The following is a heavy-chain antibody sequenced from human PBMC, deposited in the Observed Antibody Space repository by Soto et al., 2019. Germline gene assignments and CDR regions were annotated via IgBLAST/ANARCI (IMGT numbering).Heavy chain of an antibody. V-gene: IGHV3-74*01. CDR1: GLTFSMYR. D-gene: IGHD2-8*01. CDR3: SIHDCTKDVCLEAAVTAGRALAY. CDR2: ISGDGTTT. Sequence: EVQLVESGGGLVQPGKALRLYCAASGLTFSMYRMHWVRQAPGKGPVWVSYISGDGTTTDYADSAKGRFTISRDNAKNTPYLQMDSMRADDTAVYYLSIHDCTKDVCLEAAVTAGRALAYWGQGAQVTVTS. J-gene: IGHJ1*01.